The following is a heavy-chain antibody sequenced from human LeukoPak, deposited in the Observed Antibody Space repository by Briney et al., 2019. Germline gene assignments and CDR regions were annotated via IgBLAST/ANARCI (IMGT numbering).Heavy chain of an antibody. J-gene: IGHJ3*02. D-gene: IGHD3-9*01. Sequence: PGGSLRLSCAASGFTFSSYAMSWIRQAPGKGLEWVSAISGSGGSTYYADSVKGRFTISRDNSKNTLYLQMNSLRAEDTAVYYCAKVRGMTGYYSTIYDDFDIWGQGTMVTVSS. V-gene: IGHV3-23*01. CDR3: AKVRGMTGYYSTIYDDFDI. CDR1: GFTFSSYA. CDR2: ISGSGGST.